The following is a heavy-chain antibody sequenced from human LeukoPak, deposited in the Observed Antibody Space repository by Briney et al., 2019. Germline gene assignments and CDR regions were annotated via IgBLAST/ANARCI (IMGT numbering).Heavy chain of an antibody. Sequence: PSQTLSLTCAVSGGSISSGGYSWSWIRQPPGKGLEWIGYIYHSGSTYYNPSLKSRVTISVDRSKNQFSLKLSSVTAADTAVYYCARAPGYYDSSGYYVLDAFDIWGQGTMVTVSS. J-gene: IGHJ3*02. V-gene: IGHV4-30-2*01. CDR3: ARAPGYYDSSGYYVLDAFDI. D-gene: IGHD3-22*01. CDR2: IYHSGST. CDR1: GGSISSGGYS.